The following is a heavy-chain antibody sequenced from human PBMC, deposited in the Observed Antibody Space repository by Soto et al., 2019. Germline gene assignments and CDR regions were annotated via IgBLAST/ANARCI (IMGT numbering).Heavy chain of an antibody. Sequence: SETLSLTCTVSGGSINNAGYYWTWIRQHPRKGLEWIGYIYYSGNTFYNPSLKSRVSISVDTSKNQFSLNLTSVTAADTAVFYCARADWSGWIDYWGHGTLVTVSS. J-gene: IGHJ4*01. D-gene: IGHD6-19*01. CDR2: IYYSGNT. V-gene: IGHV4-31*03. CDR1: GGSINNAGYY. CDR3: ARADWSGWIDY.